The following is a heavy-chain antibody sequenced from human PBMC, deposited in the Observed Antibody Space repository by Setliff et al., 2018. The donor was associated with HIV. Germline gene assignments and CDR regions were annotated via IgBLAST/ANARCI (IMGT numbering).Heavy chain of an antibody. D-gene: IGHD3-10*01. CDR1: GGSFGVYR. Sequence: SETMSLTCTISGGSFGVYRWSWIRQSAGRGLEWNGRIDRSGTTDYKPSLKVRFAIPVDTSRNQCSLRVTSVTAADKAVYFCARDRHSSGLGSYGPWGPGILVTVSS. CDR3: ARDRHSSGLGSYGP. CDR2: IDRSGTT. V-gene: IGHV4-4*07. J-gene: IGHJ5*02.